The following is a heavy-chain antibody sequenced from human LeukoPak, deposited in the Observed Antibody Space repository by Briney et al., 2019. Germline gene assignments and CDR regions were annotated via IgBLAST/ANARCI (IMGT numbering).Heavy chain of an antibody. V-gene: IGHV3-48*03. J-gene: IGHJ3*02. CDR3: ARDTRIHRHFDI. D-gene: IGHD1-14*01. CDR2: ISSSGSTI. Sequence: GGSLRLSCAASGFTFSSYDMNWVRQAPGKGPEWVSYISSSGSTIYYADSVKGRFTISRDNAKYSLYLQMNSLRDEDTSVYYCARDTRIHRHFDIWGQGTMVTVSS. CDR1: GFTFSSYD.